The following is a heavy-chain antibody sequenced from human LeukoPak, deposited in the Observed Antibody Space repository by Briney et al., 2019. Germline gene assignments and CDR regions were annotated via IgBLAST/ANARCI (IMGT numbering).Heavy chain of an antibody. CDR2: IYSDNT. J-gene: IGHJ4*02. CDR1: GFTVSSNS. V-gene: IGHV3-53*01. Sequence: GGSLRLSCTVSGFTVSSNSMSWVRQAPGKGLEWVSFIYSDNTHYSDSVKGRFTISRDNSKNTLYLQMNSLRAEDTAVYYCARRAGAYSHPYDYWGQGALVTVSS. CDR3: ARRAGAYSHPYDY. D-gene: IGHD4/OR15-4a*01.